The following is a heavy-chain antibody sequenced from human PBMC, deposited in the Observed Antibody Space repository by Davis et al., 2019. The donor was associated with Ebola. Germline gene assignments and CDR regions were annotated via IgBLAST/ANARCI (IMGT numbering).Heavy chain of an antibody. D-gene: IGHD3-22*01. J-gene: IGHJ4*02. CDR2: ISSSSNYI. Sequence: GESLKISCAASGFTFSSNSMNWVRQAPGKGLEWVSFISSSSNYIYYADSVKGRFTVSRDNAKNSLYLQMNSLRAEDTAVYYCAKDYYDSTGRYFDYWGQGTLVTVSS. V-gene: IGHV3-21*01. CDR1: GFTFSSNS. CDR3: AKDYYDSTGRYFDY.